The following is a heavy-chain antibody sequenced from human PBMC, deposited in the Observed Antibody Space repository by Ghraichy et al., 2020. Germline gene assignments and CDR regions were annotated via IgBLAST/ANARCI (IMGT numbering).Heavy chain of an antibody. Sequence: GSLRLSCAASGFTFSSYSMNWVRQAPGKGLEWVSYISSSSSTIYYADSVKGRFTISRDNAKNSLYLQMNSLRDEDTAVYYCASLWPSYYDFWSGYRNAFDIWGQGTMVTVSS. CDR3: ASLWPSYYDFWSGYRNAFDI. J-gene: IGHJ3*02. D-gene: IGHD3-3*01. CDR1: GFTFSSYS. CDR2: ISSSSSTI. V-gene: IGHV3-48*02.